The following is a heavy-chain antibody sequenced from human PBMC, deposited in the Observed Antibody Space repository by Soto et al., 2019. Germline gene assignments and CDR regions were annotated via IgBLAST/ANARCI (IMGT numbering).Heavy chain of an antibody. CDR1: GYTPSDYS. J-gene: IGHJ3*02. V-gene: IGHV3-48*02. CDR2: FGTSRKYI. D-gene: IGHD3-9*01. Sequence: PVGSLRLSCVASGYTPSDYSMNWVRQAPGKGLEWVSYFGTSRKYIYYADSVRGRFTISRDDAKNSLYLQLNSLRDVDTALYYCVRDRDWAFDIWGQGTMVTVSS. CDR3: VRDRDWAFDI.